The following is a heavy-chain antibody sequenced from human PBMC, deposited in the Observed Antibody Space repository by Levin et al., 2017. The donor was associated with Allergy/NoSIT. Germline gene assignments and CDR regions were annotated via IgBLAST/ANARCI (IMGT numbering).Heavy chain of an antibody. CDR3: ARHAEDYDILTGYYKGFDY. D-gene: IGHD3-9*01. CDR2: IYYSGST. V-gene: IGHV4-39*01. CDR1: GGSISSSSYY. J-gene: IGHJ4*02. Sequence: PSETLSLTCTVSGGSISSSSYYWGWIRQPPGKGLEWIGSIYYSGSTYYNPSLKSRVTISVDTSKNQFSLKLSSVTAADTAVYYCARHAEDYDILTGYYKGFDYWGQGTLVTVSS.